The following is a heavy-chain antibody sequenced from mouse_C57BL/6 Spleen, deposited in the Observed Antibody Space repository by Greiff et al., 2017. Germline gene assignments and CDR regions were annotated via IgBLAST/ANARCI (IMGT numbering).Heavy chain of an antibody. CDR2: IDPSDSYT. Sequence: VQLQQPGAELVMPGASVKLSCKASGYTFTSYWMHWVKQRPGQGLEWIGEIDPSDSYTNYNQKFKGKSTLTVDKSSSTAYMQLSSLTSEDSAVYYCARSNLALFDYWGQGTTLTVSS. CDR1: GYTFTSYW. CDR3: ARSNLALFDY. D-gene: IGHD4-1*01. V-gene: IGHV1-69*01. J-gene: IGHJ2*01.